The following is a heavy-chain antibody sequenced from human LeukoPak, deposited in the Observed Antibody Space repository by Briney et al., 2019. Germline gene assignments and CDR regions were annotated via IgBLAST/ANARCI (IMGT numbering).Heavy chain of an antibody. Sequence: PGGSLRLSCAASGFTFGTYGTYWVRQAPGKGLEWVAVILYDGSNKYYADSVKGRFTISRDNSKNTLYLQMNSLRAEDTAVYYCAKGYSSSWYSSYFEYWGQGTLVTVSS. D-gene: IGHD6-13*01. V-gene: IGHV3-30*18. J-gene: IGHJ4*02. CDR2: ILYDGSNK. CDR3: AKGYSSSWYSSYFEY. CDR1: GFTFGTYG.